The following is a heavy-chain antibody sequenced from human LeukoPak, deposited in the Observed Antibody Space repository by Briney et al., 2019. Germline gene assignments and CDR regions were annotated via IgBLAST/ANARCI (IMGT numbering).Heavy chain of an antibody. V-gene: IGHV4-4*02. CDR2: ISHTGSI. J-gene: IGHJ2*01. D-gene: IGHD2-21*02. CDR1: GGSITSSKW. Sequence: SETLSLTCAVSGGSITSSKWWSWVRQPPGKGPEWIGEISHTGSINYNPSLKSRVTMSVDKSKNQFSLNLTSVTAADTAVYSCARQVTTLWYFDLWGRGTLVTVSS. CDR3: ARQVTTLWYFDL.